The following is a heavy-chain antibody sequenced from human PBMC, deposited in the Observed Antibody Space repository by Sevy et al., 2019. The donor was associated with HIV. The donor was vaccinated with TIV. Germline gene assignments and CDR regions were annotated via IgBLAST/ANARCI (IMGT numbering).Heavy chain of an antibody. D-gene: IGHD3-10*01. CDR3: TTSSGYYGSGSSFWYYYGMDV. J-gene: IGHJ6*02. Sequence: VGSLRLSCAASGFTFSNAWMSWVRQAPGKGLEWVGRIKSKTDGGTTDYAAPVKGRFTISRDDSKNTLYLQMNSLKTEDTAVYYCTTSSGYYGSGSSFWYYYGMDVWGQGTTVTVSS. CDR2: IKSKTDGGTT. V-gene: IGHV3-15*01. CDR1: GFTFSNAW.